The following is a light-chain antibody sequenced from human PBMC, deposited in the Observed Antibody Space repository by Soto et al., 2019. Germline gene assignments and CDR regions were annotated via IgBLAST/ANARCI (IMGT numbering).Light chain of an antibody. Sequence: EIVLTQSPGTLSLSPGERATLSCRASQSVTSNYLAWFQQSPGQAPRLLIYAASSRAAGIPDRFSGSGSGTDFTLTISRLEPEDFAVYYCQQYDSSPKTFGQGTKVDI. J-gene: IGKJ1*01. CDR2: AAS. CDR1: QSVTSNY. CDR3: QQYDSSPKT. V-gene: IGKV3-20*01.